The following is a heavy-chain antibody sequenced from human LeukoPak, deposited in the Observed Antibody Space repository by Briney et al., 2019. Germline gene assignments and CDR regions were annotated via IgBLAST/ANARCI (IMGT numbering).Heavy chain of an antibody. CDR3: ARAPQYSSSLDI. Sequence: GGSLRLSCAASGFTFSIYAMHWVRQAPGKGLEWVAVIWYDGSNKYYADSVKGRFTISRDNSKNTLYLQMNSLRAEDTAVYYCARAPQYSSSLDIWGQGTTVTVSS. J-gene: IGHJ6*02. D-gene: IGHD6-6*01. V-gene: IGHV3-33*01. CDR1: GFTFSIYA. CDR2: IWYDGSNK.